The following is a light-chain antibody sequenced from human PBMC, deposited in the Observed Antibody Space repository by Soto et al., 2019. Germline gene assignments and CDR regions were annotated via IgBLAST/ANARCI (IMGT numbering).Light chain of an antibody. V-gene: IGLV2-14*02. Sequence: QSVLTQPASVSGSPGQSITISCTGTSSDVGSYNLVSWYQQHPGKAPKLMIYEGSKRPSGVSNRFSGSKSGNTASLTIPGLQAEDEADYYCSSYTSSSTQVFGTGTKVTVL. CDR1: SSDVGSYNL. CDR2: EGS. CDR3: SSYTSSSTQV. J-gene: IGLJ1*01.